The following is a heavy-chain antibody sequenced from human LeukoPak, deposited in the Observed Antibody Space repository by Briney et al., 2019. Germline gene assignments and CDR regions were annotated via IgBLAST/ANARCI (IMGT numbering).Heavy chain of an antibody. V-gene: IGHV4-61*08. J-gene: IGHJ4*02. Sequence: SETLSLTCTVSGGSVSRGVYYWSWIRQPPGKGLEWIGCIHYSESTNYNPSLKSRVTKSVDTSKSQFSLKLSSVTAADTAVYHCARGSGPGVPFDYWGQGTLVTVSS. CDR3: ARGSGPGVPFDY. CDR1: GGSVSRGVYY. D-gene: IGHD2-15*01. CDR2: IHYSEST.